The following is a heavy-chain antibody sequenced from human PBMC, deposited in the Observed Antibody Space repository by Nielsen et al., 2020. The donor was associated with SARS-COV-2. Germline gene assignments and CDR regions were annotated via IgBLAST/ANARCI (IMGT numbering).Heavy chain of an antibody. V-gene: IGHV3-30-3*01. J-gene: IGHJ6*02. D-gene: IGHD6-13*01. CDR1: GFTLSSYA. CDR2: ISYDGSNK. Sequence: GESLKISCAASGFTLSSYAMHWVRQAPGKGLEWVAVISYDGSNKYYADSVKGRFTISRDNSKNTLYLQMNSLRAEDTAVYYCARVPDSSSWEDYGMDVWGQGTTVTVSS. CDR3: ARVPDSSSWEDYGMDV.